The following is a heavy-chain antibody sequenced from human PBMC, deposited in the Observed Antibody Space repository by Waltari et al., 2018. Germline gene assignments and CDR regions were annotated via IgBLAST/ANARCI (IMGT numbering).Heavy chain of an antibody. Sequence: EVHLLESGGGLVQTGGSLRLSCGASGFTFSSYGMSWVRQAPGKGLEGVSSISGGGTKYYANSVKGRFTISRDNSKNTVNLQMNSLRVEDTAVYYCAKDRITISALDTWGQGTLVTVSS. CDR1: GFTFSSYG. CDR3: AKDRITISALDT. D-gene: IGHD3-3*01. J-gene: IGHJ5*02. V-gene: IGHV3-23*01. CDR2: ISGGGTK.